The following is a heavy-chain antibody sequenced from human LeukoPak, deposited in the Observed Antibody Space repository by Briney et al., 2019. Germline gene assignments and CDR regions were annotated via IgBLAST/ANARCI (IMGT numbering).Heavy chain of an antibody. V-gene: IGHV3-66*01. J-gene: IGHJ4*02. CDR3: ASGFIYGKVDY. CDR1: GFTVSSNY. Sequence: GGSLRLSCAASGFTVSSNYRSWVRQAPGKGLEWVSLIYSGGRIFYADSVKSRFIISTDNSKNTLYLQMNSLRAEDTAVYYCASGFIYGKVDYWGQGTLVTVSS. CDR2: IYSGGRI. D-gene: IGHD5-18*01.